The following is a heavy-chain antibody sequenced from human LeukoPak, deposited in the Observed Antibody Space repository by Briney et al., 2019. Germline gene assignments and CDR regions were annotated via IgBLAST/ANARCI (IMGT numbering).Heavy chain of an antibody. V-gene: IGHV1-2*02. J-gene: IGHJ4*02. Sequence: GASVKVSCKASGYTFTGYYMHWVRQAPGQGLEWMGWFNPNSGGTNYAQKFQGRVTMTRDTSISTAYMELSRLRSDDTAVYYCARGDLRLGLNPHYYFDYWGQGTLVTDSS. CDR2: FNPNSGGT. CDR1: GYTFTGYY. CDR3: ARGDLRLGLNPHYYFDY. D-gene: IGHD3-16*01.